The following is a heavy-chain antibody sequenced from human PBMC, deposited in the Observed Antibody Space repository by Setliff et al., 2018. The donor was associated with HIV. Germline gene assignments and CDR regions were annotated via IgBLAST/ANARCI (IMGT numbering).Heavy chain of an antibody. Sequence: PGGSLRLSCVASGFSFSSYFMHWVRQAPGKGLEWVAVISYDGSTKYCTDGRFTISRDSSKSTLYLQMNSLRVEDTAVYSCARDRGYYYDTSGYYNGGNAFDIWGQGTMVTVSS. CDR3: ARDRGYYYDTSGYYNGGNAFDI. J-gene: IGHJ3*02. CDR2: ISYDGSTK. V-gene: IGHV3-30*04. D-gene: IGHD3-22*01. CDR1: GFSFSSYF.